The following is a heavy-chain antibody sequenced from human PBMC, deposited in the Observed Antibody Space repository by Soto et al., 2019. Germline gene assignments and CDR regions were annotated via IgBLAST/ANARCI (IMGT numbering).Heavy chain of an antibody. J-gene: IGHJ4*02. CDR3: TTRMTAHFDY. CDR1: GFTFSHYT. CDR2: ISDRPTGHT. V-gene: IGHV3-23*01. D-gene: IGHD2-21*02. Sequence: PGGSLRLSCVASGFTFSHYTLNWVRRAPGKGLEWVSTISDRPTGHTHYAESVRGRFTISRDDSRDTVFLQMDSLRAEDTAVYYCTTRMTAHFDYWVQGVLVTVSS.